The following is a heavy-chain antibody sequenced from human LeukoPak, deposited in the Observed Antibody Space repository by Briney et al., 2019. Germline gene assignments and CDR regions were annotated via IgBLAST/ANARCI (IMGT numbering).Heavy chain of an antibody. CDR1: GYTFTSYG. D-gene: IGHD6-19*01. V-gene: IGHV1-18*01. CDR3: ASNIAVAGADAFDI. J-gene: IGHJ3*02. CDR2: ISAYNGNT. Sequence: ASVKVSCKASGYTFTSYGISWVRQAPGQGLEWMGWISAYNGNTNYAQKLQGRVTMTTDTSTSTAYMELRSLRSDDTAVYYCASNIAVAGADAFDIWGQGTMVTVSS.